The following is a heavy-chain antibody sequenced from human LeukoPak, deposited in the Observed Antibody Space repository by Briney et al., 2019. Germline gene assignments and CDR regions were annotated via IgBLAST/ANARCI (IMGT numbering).Heavy chain of an antibody. CDR3: AKSPYRELVGMDV. Sequence: PGGSLRLSCAASGFTFSSYAMSWVRQAPGKGLEWVSAISGSGGTTYHADSVKGRFTISRDNPKNTLYLQMNSLRAEDAAVYYCAKSPYRELVGMDVWGKGTTVTVSS. V-gene: IGHV3-23*01. CDR1: GFTFSSYA. CDR2: ISGSGGTT. J-gene: IGHJ6*04. D-gene: IGHD1-1*01.